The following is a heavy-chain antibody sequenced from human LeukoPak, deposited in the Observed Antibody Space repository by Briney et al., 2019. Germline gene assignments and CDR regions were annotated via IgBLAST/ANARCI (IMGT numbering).Heavy chain of an antibody. J-gene: IGHJ5*01. CDR2: LYYSGSA. D-gene: IGHD3-10*01. V-gene: IGHV4-39*07. CDR3: TRDRGPGYYWFDS. Sequence: SETLSLTCTVSGGSISSRSNYWGWIRQPPGKGLEWIGSLYYSGSAYYTPSLKSRVTMSVDTSKNQFSLKLTSVTAADTAVYYCTRDRGPGYYWFDSWGQGTLVTVSS. CDR1: GGSISSRSNY.